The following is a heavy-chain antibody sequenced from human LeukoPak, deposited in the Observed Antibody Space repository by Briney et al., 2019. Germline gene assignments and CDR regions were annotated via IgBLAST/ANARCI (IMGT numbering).Heavy chain of an antibody. CDR1: GYSISSGYY. CDR3: AKARGVTITSLDAFDI. V-gene: IGHV3-9*03. CDR2: ISWNSGSI. J-gene: IGHJ3*02. D-gene: IGHD3-16*01. Sequence: LSLTCTVSGYSISSGYYWGWIRQPPGKGLEWVSGISWNSGSIGYADSVKGRFTISRDNAKNSLYLQMNSLRAEDMALYYCAKARGVTITSLDAFDIWGQGTMVTVSS.